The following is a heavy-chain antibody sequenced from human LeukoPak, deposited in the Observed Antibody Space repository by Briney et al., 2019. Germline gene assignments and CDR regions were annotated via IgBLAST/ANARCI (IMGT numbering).Heavy chain of an antibody. D-gene: IGHD2-8*02. CDR1: GGFINSYY. V-gene: IGHV4-4*07. CDR2: IYTSGST. Sequence: TSETLSLTCTVSGGFINSYYWSWIRQPAGKGLEWIGRIYTSGSTSYNPSLKSRVTISVDKPKNQFSLKLSSVTAADTAVYYCARVLSTSYFDLWGRGTLVTVSS. CDR3: ARVLSTSYFDL. J-gene: IGHJ2*01.